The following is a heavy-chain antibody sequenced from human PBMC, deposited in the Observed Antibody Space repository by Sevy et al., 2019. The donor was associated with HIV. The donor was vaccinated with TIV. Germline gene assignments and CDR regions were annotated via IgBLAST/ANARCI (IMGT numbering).Heavy chain of an antibody. J-gene: IGHJ3*02. Sequence: ASVKVSCKASGYTFTSYYMHWVRQAPGQGLEWMGIINPSGGSTSYAQKFQGRVTMTRDTSTRTVYMELSSLGSEDTAVYYCARDRGNGLIVGATTYLYEEDAFDIWGQGTMVTVSS. CDR1: GYTFTSYY. V-gene: IGHV1-46*01. CDR2: INPSGGST. CDR3: ARDRGNGLIVGATTYLYEEDAFDI. D-gene: IGHD1-26*01.